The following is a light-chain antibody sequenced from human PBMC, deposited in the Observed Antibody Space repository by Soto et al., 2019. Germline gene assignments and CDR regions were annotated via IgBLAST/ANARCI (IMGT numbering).Light chain of an antibody. J-gene: IGKJ2*01. Sequence: DIQMTQSPSSLSASIGDRVTITCQASQDISFFLNWYQQKPGKAPEVLIYDSSKLKGGVSSRFSGSGSGTHFTFTIXXXXPEDVATYFCQQYEXXPVFGQGTKXEI. CDR2: DSS. CDR1: QDISFF. CDR3: QQYEXXPV. V-gene: IGKV1-33*01.